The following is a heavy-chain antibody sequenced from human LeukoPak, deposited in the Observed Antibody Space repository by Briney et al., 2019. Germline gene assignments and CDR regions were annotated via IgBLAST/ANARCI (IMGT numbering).Heavy chain of an antibody. CDR2: ISYDGSNK. D-gene: IGHD2-2*02. J-gene: IGHJ6*02. CDR3: AKDPAILTYYYYGMDV. Sequence: PGGSLRLSCAASGFTFSSYGMHWVRQAPGKGLEWVAVISYDGSNKYYADSVKGRFTISRDNSKNTLYLQMNGLRAEDTAVYYCAKDPAILTYYYYGMDVWGQGTTVTVSS. V-gene: IGHV3-30*18. CDR1: GFTFSSYG.